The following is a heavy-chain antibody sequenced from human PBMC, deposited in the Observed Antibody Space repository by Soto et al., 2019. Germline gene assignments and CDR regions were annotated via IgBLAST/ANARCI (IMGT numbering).Heavy chain of an antibody. J-gene: IGHJ4*02. V-gene: IGHV1-46*03. CDR3: ARDLLASAY. CDR1: GYTFTRSY. Sequence: QVQLVQSGAEVKMPGASVRLSCKTSGYTFTRSYIHWVRQAPGQGLEWIGIVNPFDGSTNYAQNCQGRVTVTFDTSTSTVYMALNTLRSDDTAMYYCARDLLASAYWGQGTLVTVSS. CDR2: VNPFDGST.